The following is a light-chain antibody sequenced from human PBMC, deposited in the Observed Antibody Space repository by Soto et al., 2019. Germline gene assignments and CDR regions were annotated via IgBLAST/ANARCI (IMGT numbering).Light chain of an antibody. CDR1: QRVSSY. J-gene: IGKJ1*01. V-gene: IGKV3-11*01. Sequence: EIVLTQSPATLSSSPLERATISCRASQRVSSYLAWYQQKPGQAPRLLIYDASNRATGIPARFSGSGSGTDFTLTISSLEPEDFAVYYCQQRSNWRTFGQGTKVDI. CDR2: DAS. CDR3: QQRSNWRT.